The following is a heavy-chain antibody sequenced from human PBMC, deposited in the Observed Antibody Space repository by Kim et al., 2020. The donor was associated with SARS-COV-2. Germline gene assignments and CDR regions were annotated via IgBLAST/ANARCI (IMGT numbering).Heavy chain of an antibody. CDR1: GYSFTSYW. Sequence: GESLKISCKGSGYSFTSYWISWVRQMPGKGLEWMGRIDPSDSYTNYSPSFQGHVTISADKSISTAYLQWSSLKASDTAMYYCAMLEYYDSSGYYYYYYGMDVWGQGTTVTVSS. CDR3: AMLEYYDSSGYYYYYYGMDV. D-gene: IGHD3-22*01. V-gene: IGHV5-10-1*01. CDR2: IDPSDSYT. J-gene: IGHJ6*02.